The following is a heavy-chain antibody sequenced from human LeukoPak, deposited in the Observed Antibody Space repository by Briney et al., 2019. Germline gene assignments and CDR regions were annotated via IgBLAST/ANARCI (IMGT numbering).Heavy chain of an antibody. CDR3: TKGTVWLPFDY. D-gene: IGHD5-18*01. V-gene: IGHV3-23*01. Sequence: PGGSLRLSCAASGFTFSNYAMSWARQAPGKGLEWVSAISGSGGSTYYADSVKGRFTISRDNSKNTLYLQMNSLRAEGTAVYYCTKGTVWLPFDYWGQGTLVTVSS. J-gene: IGHJ4*02. CDR2: ISGSGGST. CDR1: GFTFSNYA.